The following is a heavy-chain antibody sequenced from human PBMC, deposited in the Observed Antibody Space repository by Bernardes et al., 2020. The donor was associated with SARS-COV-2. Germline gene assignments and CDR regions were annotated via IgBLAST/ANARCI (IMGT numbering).Heavy chain of an antibody. CDR3: VKGVPLGYCSSSSCPLYYFEN. CDR2: ILWNNGEI. Sequence: GGSLRLSCAGSGFTFDDYAMHWVRQVPGKGLEWVSRILWNNGEIAYADSVRGRFTISRDNAKKSLYLQMNSLRTEDTALYYCVKGVPLGYCSSSSCPLYYFENWGQGTLVTVSS. V-gene: IGHV3-9*01. D-gene: IGHD2-2*01. J-gene: IGHJ4*02. CDR1: GFTFDDYA.